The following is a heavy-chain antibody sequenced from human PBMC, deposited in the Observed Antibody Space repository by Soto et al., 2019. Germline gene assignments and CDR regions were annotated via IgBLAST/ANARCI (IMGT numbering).Heavy chain of an antibody. V-gene: IGHV4-34*01. CDR1: GGSFSGYY. CDR3: ARGRGCSSTSCQYYYYYGMDV. CDR2: INHSGST. Sequence: PSETLSLTCAVYGGSFSGYYWSWIRQPPGKGLEWIGEINHSGSTNYNPSLKSRVTISVDTSKNQFSLKLSSVTAADTAVYYCARGRGCSSTSCQYYYYYGMDVWGQGTTVTVSS. D-gene: IGHD2-2*01. J-gene: IGHJ6*02.